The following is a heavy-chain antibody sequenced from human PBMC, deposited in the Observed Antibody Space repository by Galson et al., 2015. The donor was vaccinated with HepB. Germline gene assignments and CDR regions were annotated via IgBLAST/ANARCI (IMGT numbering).Heavy chain of an antibody. V-gene: IGHV3-30*04. CDR2: MSSDGSDQ. CDR3: SRQMDGLDY. D-gene: IGHD5-24*01. J-gene: IGHJ4*02. CDR1: GFTFSTYT. Sequence: SLRLSCAASGFTFSTYTIHWVRQAPGKGLEWVAVMSSDGSDQFYADSVKGRFTISRDNSKNTLYLLMNSLRPEDTAVYYCSRQMDGLDYWGQGTLVTVSS.